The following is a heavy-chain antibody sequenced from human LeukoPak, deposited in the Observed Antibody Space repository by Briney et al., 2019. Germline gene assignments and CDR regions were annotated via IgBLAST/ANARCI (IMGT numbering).Heavy chain of an antibody. Sequence: SETLSLTCTVSGGSISSGSYYWSGIRQPPGKGLEWIGRIYTSGSTTYNSSLKSRVTISLDTSKNHFSLRLSSVTAADTAVYYCARDREVGATGYYFDYWGQGTLVTVSS. CDR2: IYTSGST. D-gene: IGHD1-26*01. CDR1: GGSISSGSYY. V-gene: IGHV4-61*02. J-gene: IGHJ4*02. CDR3: ARDREVGATGYYFDY.